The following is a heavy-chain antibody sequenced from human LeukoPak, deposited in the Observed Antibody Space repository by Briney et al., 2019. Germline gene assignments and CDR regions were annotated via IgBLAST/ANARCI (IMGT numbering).Heavy chain of an antibody. Sequence: GGSLRLSCAASGFTFSSYSMNWVRQAPGKGLEWVSYISSSSSTIYYADSVKGRFTISRDNAKNSLYLQMNSLRAEDTAVYYCASAHPDRNFDYWGQGTLVTVSS. CDR2: ISSSSSTI. V-gene: IGHV3-48*01. J-gene: IGHJ4*02. CDR3: ASAHPDRNFDY. CDR1: GFTFSSYS.